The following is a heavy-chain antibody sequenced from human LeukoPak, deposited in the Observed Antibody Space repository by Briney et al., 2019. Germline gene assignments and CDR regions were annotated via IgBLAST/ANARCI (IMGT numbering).Heavy chain of an antibody. Sequence: SETLSLTCAVYGGSFSGYYWSWIRQPPGKGLEWIGEINHSGSTNYNPSLKSRVTISVDTSKNQFSLKLSSVTAADTAVYYCATYPSVETTGWGRWFDHWGQGTLVTVSS. CDR1: GGSFSGYY. J-gene: IGHJ5*02. CDR2: INHSGST. CDR3: ATYPSVETTGWGRWFDH. D-gene: IGHD1-1*01. V-gene: IGHV4-34*01.